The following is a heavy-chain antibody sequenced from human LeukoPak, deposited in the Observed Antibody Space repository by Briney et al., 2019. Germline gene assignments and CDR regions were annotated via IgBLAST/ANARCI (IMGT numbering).Heavy chain of an antibody. CDR1: GFTFSSFA. CDR2: ISVNGGST. J-gene: IGHJ4*02. CDR3: ARAIKYGSGSYWFDY. Sequence: GGSLRLSCAASGFTFSSFAMTWVRQAPGKGLEWASIISVNGGSTYADSVKGRFTISRDNSKNTLYLQMNSLRAEDTAIYYCARAIKYGSGSYWFDYWGQGTLVTVSS. D-gene: IGHD3-10*01. V-gene: IGHV3-23*01.